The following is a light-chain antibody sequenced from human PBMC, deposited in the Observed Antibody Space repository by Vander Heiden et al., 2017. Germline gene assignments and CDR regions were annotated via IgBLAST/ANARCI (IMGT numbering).Light chain of an antibody. V-gene: IGKV3-11*01. CDR3: KQGFTGPAT. Sequence: IVLTHSPATLSLSPGERATLSCRASQNISTYVGWYQKKAGQAPRLLIYDASKRECGIPARFSGSGSGTEFSLTISSLEPEDFAVYYCKQGFTGPATFGGGARVEIK. J-gene: IGKJ4*01. CDR2: DAS. CDR1: QNISTY.